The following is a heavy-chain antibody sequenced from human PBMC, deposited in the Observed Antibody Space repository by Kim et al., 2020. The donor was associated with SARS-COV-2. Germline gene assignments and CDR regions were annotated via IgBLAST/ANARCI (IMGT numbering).Heavy chain of an antibody. Sequence: GGSLRLSCVASGFMFSSYSMNWVRQAPGKGLEWVASINMNSNYRTYADSVRGRFTISRDDAKNSLFLQLSSLRVEDTAVYYCSRDRTNMEGGNRFYAWG. V-gene: IGHV3-21*01. J-gene: IGHJ5*01. CDR2: INMNSNYR. D-gene: IGHD3-16*01. CDR1: GFMFSSYS. CDR3: SRDRTNMEGGNRFYA.